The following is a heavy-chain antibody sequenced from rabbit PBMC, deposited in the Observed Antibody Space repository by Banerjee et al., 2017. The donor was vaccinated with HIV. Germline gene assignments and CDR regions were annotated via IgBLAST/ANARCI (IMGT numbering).Heavy chain of an antibody. CDR3: ARAEPPYYTYGYAGYAYATVFNL. V-gene: IGHV1S40*01. J-gene: IGHJ4*01. D-gene: IGHD6-1*01. CDR1: GFSFSSSYY. Sequence: QSLEESGGDLVKPGASLTLTCTASGFSFSSSYYMCWVRQAPGKGLEWIACIYAGSSGSTYYASWAKGRFTTSKTSSTTVTLQMTSLTAADTATYFCARAEPPYYTYGYAGYAYATVFNLWGPGTLVTVS. CDR2: IYAGSSGST.